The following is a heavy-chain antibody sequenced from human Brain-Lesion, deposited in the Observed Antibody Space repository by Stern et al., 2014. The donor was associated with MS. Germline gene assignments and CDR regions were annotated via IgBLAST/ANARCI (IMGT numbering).Heavy chain of an antibody. CDR1: GFNFSSYW. Sequence: EVQPVQSGGGLVQPGGSLGLSCAASGFNFSSYWMHWVRQFPEKGLFWVSQINRDGSDTSYADSVKGRFSISRDNIRNMLYLRMTSLRAEDTAVYYCARGVGDYWGQGARVTVSS. CDR3: ARGVGDY. D-gene: IGHD3-16*01. J-gene: IGHJ4*02. V-gene: IGHV3-74*02. CDR2: INRDGSDT.